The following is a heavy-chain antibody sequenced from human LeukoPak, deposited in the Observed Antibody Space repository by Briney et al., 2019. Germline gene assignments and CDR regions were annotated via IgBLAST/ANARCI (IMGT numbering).Heavy chain of an antibody. V-gene: IGHV4-34*01. CDR1: GGSFSAYY. CDR2: INHSGST. J-gene: IGHJ4*02. Sequence: SETLSLTCAVYGGSFSAYYWNWIRQPPGKGLEWIGEINHSGSTNYNPFLKSRVTISVDTSKNQFSLKLSSVTAADTAVYYCARLYDSWGQRTLVTASS. CDR3: ARLYDS.